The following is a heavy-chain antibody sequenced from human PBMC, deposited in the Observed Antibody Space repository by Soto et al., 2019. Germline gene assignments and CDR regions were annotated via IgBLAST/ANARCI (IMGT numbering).Heavy chain of an antibody. Sequence: SETLSLTCSVSGGTINSGDYFWSWIRQPPGKGLEWIGYIYYSGSTYYNPSLKSRVTISVDTSKNQFSLKLSSVTAADTAVYYCARDAPWGYMVRGVRSYWGQGTLVTVSS. CDR1: GGTINSGDYF. J-gene: IGHJ4*02. CDR2: IYYSGST. D-gene: IGHD3-10*01. CDR3: ARDAPWGYMVRGVRSY. V-gene: IGHV4-30-4*01.